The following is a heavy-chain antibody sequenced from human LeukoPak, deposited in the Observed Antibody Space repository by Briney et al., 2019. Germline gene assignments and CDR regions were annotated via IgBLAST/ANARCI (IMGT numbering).Heavy chain of an antibody. J-gene: IGHJ4*02. CDR3: AKDVFVGAVAANCFDY. Sequence: PGGSLRLSCAASGFTFSSYAMSWVRQAPGKGLEWVSAVSGGGTNTYYADSVRGRFTISRDNSKNTLYLQMNSLRAEDTAVYYCAKDVFVGAVAANCFDYWGQGTLVTVSS. CDR1: GFTFSSYA. D-gene: IGHD6-19*01. CDR2: VSGGGTNT. V-gene: IGHV3-23*01.